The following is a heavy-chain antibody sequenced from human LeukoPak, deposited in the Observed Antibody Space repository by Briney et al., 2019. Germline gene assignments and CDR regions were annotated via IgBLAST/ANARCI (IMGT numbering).Heavy chain of an antibody. D-gene: IGHD5-24*01. CDR1: GGSISSYY. CDR3: ARVDGYNNLDAFDI. CDR2: IYYSGST. V-gene: IGHV4-59*01. J-gene: IGHJ3*02. Sequence: SETLSLTCTVSGGSISSYYWSWIRQPPGKGLEWIGYIYYSGSTNYNPSLKSRVTISVDTSKNQFSLKLSSVTAADTAVYYCARVDGYNNLDAFDIRGQGTMVTVSS.